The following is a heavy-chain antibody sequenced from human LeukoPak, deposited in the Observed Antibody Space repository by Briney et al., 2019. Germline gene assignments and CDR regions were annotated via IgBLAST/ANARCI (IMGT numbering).Heavy chain of an antibody. D-gene: IGHD2-21*01. Sequence: GGSLRLSCAVSGFTFPSYWMTWVRQAPGKGLEWVANIKKDGSDKYYMDSVKGRFTISRDNAKNSLYLQMNSLRAEDTAVYYCASLHGVVNYFDYWGQGTLVTVSS. CDR2: IKKDGSDK. V-gene: IGHV3-7*01. CDR1: GFTFPSYW. J-gene: IGHJ4*02. CDR3: ASLHGVVNYFDY.